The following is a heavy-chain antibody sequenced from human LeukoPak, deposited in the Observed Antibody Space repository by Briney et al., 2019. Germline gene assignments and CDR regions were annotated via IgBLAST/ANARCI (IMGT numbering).Heavy chain of an antibody. V-gene: IGHV3-21*01. Sequence: GGSLRLSCAASGFTFSSYSMNWVRQAPGKGLEWVSSISSSSSYIYYADSVKGRFTISRDNAKNSLYLQMNSLRAEDTAVYYCARADWDTAMIDYWGQGTLVTVSP. CDR1: GFTFSSYS. CDR2: ISSSSSYI. CDR3: ARADWDTAMIDY. D-gene: IGHD5-18*01. J-gene: IGHJ4*02.